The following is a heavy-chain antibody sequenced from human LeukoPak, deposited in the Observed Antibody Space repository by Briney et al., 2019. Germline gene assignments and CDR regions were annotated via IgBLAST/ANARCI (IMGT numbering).Heavy chain of an antibody. CDR1: GFTFGSYS. V-gene: IGHV3-48*01. Sequence: PGGSLRLSCAASGFTFGSYSMNWVRQAPGKGLEWVSFISSLSGTREYADSVKGRFTISRDNAKNSLYLQMNSLRAEDTAVYYCAKDLWSVVTLTLDYWGQGTLVTVSS. CDR3: AKDLWSVVTLTLDY. J-gene: IGHJ4*02. CDR2: ISSLSGTR. D-gene: IGHD2-21*02.